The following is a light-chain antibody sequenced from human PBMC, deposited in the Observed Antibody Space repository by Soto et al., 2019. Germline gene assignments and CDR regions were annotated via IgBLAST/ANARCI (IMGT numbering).Light chain of an antibody. CDR3: LQYGTSPRT. J-gene: IGKJ2*01. Sequence: EIVLTQSPGTLSLSPGERATLSCRASQSVSSSFLAWYQQKPGQAPRLLIYGASSRATGIPDRFSVSGSGTDFTLTISRLEPEDFAVYYCLQYGTSPRTFGQGTKVDIK. V-gene: IGKV3-20*01. CDR1: QSVSSSF. CDR2: GAS.